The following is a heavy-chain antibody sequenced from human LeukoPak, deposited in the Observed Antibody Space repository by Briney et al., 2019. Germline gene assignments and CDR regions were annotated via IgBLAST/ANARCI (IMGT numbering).Heavy chain of an antibody. CDR2: INHSGST. V-gene: IGHV4-34*01. J-gene: IGHJ5*02. CDR3: ARKRWLVRRNWFDP. Sequence: SETLSLTCAVYGGSFSGYYWSWIRQPPGKGLEWIGEINHSGSTNYNPSLKSRVTISVDTSKNQFSLKLSSVTAADTAVYYCARKRWLVRRNWFDPWGQGTLVTVSS. CDR1: GGSFSGYY. D-gene: IGHD6-19*01.